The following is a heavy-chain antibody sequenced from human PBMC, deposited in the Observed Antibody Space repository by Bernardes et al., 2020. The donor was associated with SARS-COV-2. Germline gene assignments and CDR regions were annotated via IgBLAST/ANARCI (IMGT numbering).Heavy chain of an antibody. CDR2: FDPEDGET. J-gene: IGHJ3*02. CDR1: GYTLTALS. CDR3: ATVSITMVRGVIISRIEDAFDI. D-gene: IGHD3-10*01. Sequence: ASVKVSCKVSGYTLTALSMHWVRQAPGKGLEWMGGFDPEDGETIYAQKFQGRVTMTEDTSTDTAYMELSSLRSEDTAVYYCATVSITMVRGVIISRIEDAFDIWGQGTMVTGSS. V-gene: IGHV1-24*01.